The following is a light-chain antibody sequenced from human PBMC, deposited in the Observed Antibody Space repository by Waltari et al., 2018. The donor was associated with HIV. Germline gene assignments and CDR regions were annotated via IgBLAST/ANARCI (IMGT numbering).Light chain of an antibody. CDR2: DNN. Sequence: QSVLTPPPSVSGAPGQRVTISCTGSRSNIGAGYDVHWYQQLPGTAPKLLIYDNNNGPAGGPDGFSGSKSGTSASLAITGLQAEDEAAYYCQSYDISLSAYVIFGGGTKLTVL. CDR1: RSNIGAGYD. CDR3: QSYDISLSAYVI. J-gene: IGLJ2*01. V-gene: IGLV1-40*01.